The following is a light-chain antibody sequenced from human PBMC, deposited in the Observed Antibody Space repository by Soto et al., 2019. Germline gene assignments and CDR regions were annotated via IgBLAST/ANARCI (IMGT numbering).Light chain of an antibody. V-gene: IGKV1-12*01. Sequence: DIQMTQSPSSVFASVGDRVTITCRASQYINNWLVWFQQKPGKAPKLLIYGASSLQSEVPSRFSGSGSGTDFTLTINNLQPEDFATYYCQQVNSFPYTFGQGTKLEIK. CDR1: QYINNW. J-gene: IGKJ2*01. CDR3: QQVNSFPYT. CDR2: GAS.